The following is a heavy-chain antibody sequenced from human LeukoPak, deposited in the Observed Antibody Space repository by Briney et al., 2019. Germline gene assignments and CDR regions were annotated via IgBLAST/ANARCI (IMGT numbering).Heavy chain of an antibody. Sequence: GGSLRLSCAASGFTFSSDAMSWVRQAPGKGLEWVSAISGSGGSTYYADSVKGRFTISRDNSKNTLYLQMNSLRAEDTAVYYCAKDLTHWPSILGDYWGQGTLVTVSS. CDR2: ISGSGGST. CDR3: AKDLTHWPSILGDY. J-gene: IGHJ4*02. D-gene: IGHD7-27*01. CDR1: GFTFSSDA. V-gene: IGHV3-23*01.